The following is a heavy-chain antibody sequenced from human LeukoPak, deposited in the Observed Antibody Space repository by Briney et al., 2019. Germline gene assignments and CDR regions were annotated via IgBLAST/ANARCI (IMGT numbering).Heavy chain of an antibody. CDR2: INSDGSST. D-gene: IGHD3-10*01. CDR3: AKEGNRKVRGVIITYPYYYYMDV. V-gene: IGHV3-74*01. Sequence: PGGSLRLSCAASGFTFSSYWMHWVRQAPGKGLVWVSRINSDGSSTSYADSVKGRFTISRDNAKNTLYLQMNSLRAEDTALYYCAKEGNRKVRGVIITYPYYYYMDVWGKGTTVTISS. CDR1: GFTFSSYW. J-gene: IGHJ6*03.